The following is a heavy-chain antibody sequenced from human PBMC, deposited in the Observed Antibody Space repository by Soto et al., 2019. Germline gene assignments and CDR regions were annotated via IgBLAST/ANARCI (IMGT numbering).Heavy chain of an antibody. J-gene: IGHJ5*02. D-gene: IGHD6-19*01. CDR2: ISGSGGST. Sequence: EVQLLESGGGLVQPGGSLSLSCAASGFTFSSYAMTWVRQAPGKGLEWVSAISGSGGSTYYADSVKGRFTISRDNSKNTLYLQMNSLRAEDTAVYYCAKDQIENSQGLVGNNWFDPWGQGTLVTVSS. CDR3: AKDQIENSQGLVGNNWFDP. V-gene: IGHV3-23*01. CDR1: GFTFSSYA.